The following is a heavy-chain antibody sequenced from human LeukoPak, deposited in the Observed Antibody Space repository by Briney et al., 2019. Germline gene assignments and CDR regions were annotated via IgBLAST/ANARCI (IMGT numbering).Heavy chain of an antibody. D-gene: IGHD2-2*02. Sequence: PGGSLRRSCAASGFTGSSNYMSWVRQAPGKGLEWGSVIYSGGSTYYADSVKGRFTISRDNSKNTLYLQMNSLRAEDTAVYYSARLRRYCSSTSCYTNAFDIWGQGTMVTVSS. J-gene: IGHJ3*02. CDR3: ARLRRYCSSTSCYTNAFDI. V-gene: IGHV3-53*05. CDR2: IYSGGST. CDR1: GFTGSSNY.